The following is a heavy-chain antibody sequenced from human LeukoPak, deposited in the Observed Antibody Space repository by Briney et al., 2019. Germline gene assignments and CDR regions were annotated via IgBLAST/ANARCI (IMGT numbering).Heavy chain of an antibody. CDR3: ARGLNPTYYYDSSGLDY. CDR2: ISSSGSTI. V-gene: IGHV3-48*03. D-gene: IGHD3-22*01. CDR1: GFTFSSYE. Sequence: PGGSLRLSCAASGFTFSSYEMNWVRQAPGKGLEWVSYISSSGSTIYYADSVKGRFTISRDNAKNSLYLQMDSLRAEDTAVYYSARGLNPTYYYDSSGLDYWGQGTLVTVSS. J-gene: IGHJ4*02.